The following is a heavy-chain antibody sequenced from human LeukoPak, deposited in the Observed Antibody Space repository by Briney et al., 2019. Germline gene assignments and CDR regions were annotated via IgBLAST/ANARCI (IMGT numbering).Heavy chain of an antibody. Sequence: SQTLSLTCDISGDTVASNSSAWNWIRQSPSRGLEWLGRTYHRSKWSSDFAVSVKDRITLKTDTSKNQVSLQLTSVTPEDTAVYYCARTVATYYDILTGYDVFDSWGQGTLVTVSS. V-gene: IGHV6-1*01. CDR2: TYHRSKWSS. D-gene: IGHD3-9*01. CDR1: GDTVASNSSA. CDR3: ARTVATYYDILTGYDVFDS. J-gene: IGHJ4*02.